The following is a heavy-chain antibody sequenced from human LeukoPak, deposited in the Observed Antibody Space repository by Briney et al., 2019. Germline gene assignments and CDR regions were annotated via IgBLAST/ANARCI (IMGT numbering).Heavy chain of an antibody. CDR1: GGTFSSYA. CDR3: ATSGIRSSWSHGSYYYYMDV. D-gene: IGHD6-13*01. V-gene: IGHV1-69*05. J-gene: IGHJ6*03. CDR2: IIPIFGTA. Sequence: SVKVSCKASGGTFSSYAISWVRQAPGQGLEWMGGIIPIFGTANYAQKFQGRVTITTDESTSTAYMELSSLRSEDTAVYYCATSGIRSSWSHGSYYYYMDVWGKGTTVTVSS.